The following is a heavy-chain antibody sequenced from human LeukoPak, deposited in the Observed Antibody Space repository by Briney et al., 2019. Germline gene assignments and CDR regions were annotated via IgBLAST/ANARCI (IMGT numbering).Heavy chain of an antibody. Sequence: ASVKVSCKASGYTFTSYAMNWVRQAPGQGLEWMGWINTNTGNPTYAQGFTGRFVFSLDTSVSTAYLQISSLKAEDTAVYYCARANIADPRYFDWGSDYWGQGTLVTVSS. CDR3: ARANIADPRYFDWGSDY. V-gene: IGHV7-4-1*02. CDR2: INTNTGNP. D-gene: IGHD3-9*01. CDR1: GYTFTSYA. J-gene: IGHJ4*02.